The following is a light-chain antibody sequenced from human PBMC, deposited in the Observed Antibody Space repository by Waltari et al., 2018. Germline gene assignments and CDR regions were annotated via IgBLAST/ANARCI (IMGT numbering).Light chain of an antibody. CDR2: GAS. Sequence: EIVMTQSPATLSLSPGERATISCRASQSVSSSLAWYQQKPGQAPRLLIYGASSRATGIPDRFSGSGSGTDFTLTISSLEPEDVGFYYCLQRSNWPLTFGGGTKVEIK. CDR1: QSVSSS. CDR3: LQRSNWPLT. J-gene: IGKJ4*01. V-gene: IGKV3D-15*01.